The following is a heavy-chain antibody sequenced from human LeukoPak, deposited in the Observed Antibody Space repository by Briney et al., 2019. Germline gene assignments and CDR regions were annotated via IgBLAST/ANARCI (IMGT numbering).Heavy chain of an antibody. CDR1: GYTLTELS. V-gene: IGHV1-46*01. J-gene: IGHJ6*03. CDR3: ARDPGVGATWDYYYYMDV. Sequence: ASVKVSCKVSGYTLTELSMHWVRQAPGQGLEWMGIINPSGGSTSYAQKFQGRVTMTRDMSTSTVYMELSSLRSEDTAVYYCARDPGVGATWDYYYYMDVWGKGTTVTVSS. CDR2: INPSGGST. D-gene: IGHD1-26*01.